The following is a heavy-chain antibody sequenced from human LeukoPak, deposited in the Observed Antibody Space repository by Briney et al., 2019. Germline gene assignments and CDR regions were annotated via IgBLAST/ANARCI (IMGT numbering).Heavy chain of an antibody. Sequence: GGSLRLSCAASGFTFSSYGMHWVRQAPGKGLEWVAVISYDGSNKYYADSVKGRFTISRDNSKNTLYLQMNSLRAEDTAVYYCAKVFSYYGSGSYDYWGQGTLVTASS. J-gene: IGHJ4*02. CDR1: GFTFSSYG. V-gene: IGHV3-30*18. CDR2: ISYDGSNK. D-gene: IGHD3-10*01. CDR3: AKVFSYYGSGSYDY.